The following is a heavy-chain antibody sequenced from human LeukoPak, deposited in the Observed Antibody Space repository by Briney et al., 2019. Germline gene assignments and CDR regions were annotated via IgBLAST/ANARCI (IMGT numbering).Heavy chain of an antibody. Sequence: PGGSLRLSCAASGFTFSNYVMSWVRQAPGKGLEWVSGISWNSGSIGYADSVKGRFTISRDNAKNSLYLQMNSLRAEDTALYYCAKDNGDILTGYYANWGQGTLVTVSS. CDR1: GFTFSNYV. CDR2: ISWNSGSI. D-gene: IGHD3-9*01. J-gene: IGHJ4*02. V-gene: IGHV3-9*01. CDR3: AKDNGDILTGYYAN.